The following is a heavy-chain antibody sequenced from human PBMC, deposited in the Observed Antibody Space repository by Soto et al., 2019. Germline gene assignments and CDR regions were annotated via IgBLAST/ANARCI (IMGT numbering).Heavy chain of an antibody. J-gene: IGHJ3*01. Sequence: GGSLRLSCAASGFTFSNAWMSWVRQAPGKGLEWVGRIKSKTDGGTTDYAAPVKGRFTISRDDSKNTLYLQMNSLKTEDTAVYYCTTDPGDIVVVVAAPSFKWGQGTMVTVSS. CDR1: GFTFSNAW. CDR3: TTDPGDIVVVVAAPSFK. CDR2: IKSKTDGGTT. V-gene: IGHV3-15*01. D-gene: IGHD2-15*01.